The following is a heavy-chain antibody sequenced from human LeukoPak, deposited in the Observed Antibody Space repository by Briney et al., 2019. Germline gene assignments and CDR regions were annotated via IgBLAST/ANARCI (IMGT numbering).Heavy chain of an antibody. Sequence: AASVKVSCKASGYTFTGYYMHWVRQAPGQGLEWMGCINPNSGGTNYAQKFQGRLTMTRDTSISTAYMELSRLRSDDTAVYYCATHLSPRSPGRSYYYYGLDVWGQGTTVAVSS. D-gene: IGHD1-14*01. CDR2: INPNSGGT. J-gene: IGHJ6*02. V-gene: IGHV1-2*02. CDR3: ATHLSPRSPGRSYYYYGLDV. CDR1: GYTFTGYY.